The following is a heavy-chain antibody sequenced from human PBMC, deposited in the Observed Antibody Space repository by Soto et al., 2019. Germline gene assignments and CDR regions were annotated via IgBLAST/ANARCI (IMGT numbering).Heavy chain of an antibody. D-gene: IGHD4-17*01. CDR2: ITGSGGST. CDR3: AKGLGDYSYSYYYAMDV. J-gene: IGHJ6*02. Sequence: ESGGGLVQPGGSLRLSCAASGFTFSTFAMNWVRQAPGKGLEWVSGITGSGGSTYYADSVKGRFTISRDNSENTLYLKMNSLRAEDTAAYYCAKGLGDYSYSYYYAMDVWGQGTTVTVSS. CDR1: GFTFSTFA. V-gene: IGHV3-23*01.